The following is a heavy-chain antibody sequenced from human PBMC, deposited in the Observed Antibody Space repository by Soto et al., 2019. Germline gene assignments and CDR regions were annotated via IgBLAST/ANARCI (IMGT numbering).Heavy chain of an antibody. D-gene: IGHD2-2*01. CDR1: GFTFSSYG. V-gene: IGHV3-30*03. CDR2: ISYDGGNN. Sequence: QVQLVESGGGAVQPGRSLKPSCAASGFTFSSYGMHWVRQAPGKGLEWAAVISYDGGNNFFADSGEGRFTLSRENSKNPLYLQRESLRAEDRAVYYCARDLSEESASWRAHWGQGTLVTVSS. J-gene: IGHJ4*02. CDR3: ARDLSEESASWRAH.